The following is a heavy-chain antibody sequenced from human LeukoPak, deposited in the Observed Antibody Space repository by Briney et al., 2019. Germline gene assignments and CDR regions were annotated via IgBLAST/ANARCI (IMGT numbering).Heavy chain of an antibody. D-gene: IGHD3-22*01. V-gene: IGHV1-2*02. CDR2: INPNSGGT. CDR3: ARGNRYYYDSSGYYQGAAFDI. J-gene: IGHJ3*02. CDR1: GYTFTGYY. Sequence: ASVKVSCKASGYTFTGYYMHWVRQAPGQGLEWMGWINPNSGGTSYAQKFQGRVTMTRDTSISTAYMELSRLRSDDTAVYYCARGNRYYYDSSGYYQGAAFDIWGQGTMVTVSS.